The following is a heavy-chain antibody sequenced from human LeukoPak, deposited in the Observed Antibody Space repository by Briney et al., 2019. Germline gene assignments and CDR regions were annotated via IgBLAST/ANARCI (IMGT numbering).Heavy chain of an antibody. D-gene: IGHD1-14*01. J-gene: IGHJ3*02. CDR1: GYTFTSYD. Sequence: ASVKVSCKASGYTFTSYDINWVRQATGQGLEWMGWMNPNSGNTGYAQKLQGRVTMTRNTSINTAYMELSSLRSDDTAVYYCARRKANHDAFDIWGQGTMVTVS. CDR2: MNPNSGNT. V-gene: IGHV1-8*01. CDR3: ARRKANHDAFDI.